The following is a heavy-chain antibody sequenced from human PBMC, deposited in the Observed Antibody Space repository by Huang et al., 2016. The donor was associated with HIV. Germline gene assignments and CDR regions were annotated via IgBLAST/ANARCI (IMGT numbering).Heavy chain of an antibody. CDR1: GDSINSNTFY. Sequence: QESGPGLVGPSETLSLTCAVSGDSINSNTFYWGWIRRPPGKGLEWIGSIYYSGTTYYNPGLKRRARIAVDASKNRIFLHLRSVTAADTGVYYCARTGVAVSDDPEYFQHWGQGALVTIS. J-gene: IGHJ1*01. D-gene: IGHD3-3*01. V-gene: IGHV4-39*02. CDR3: ARTGVAVSDDPEYFQH. CDR2: IYYSGTT.